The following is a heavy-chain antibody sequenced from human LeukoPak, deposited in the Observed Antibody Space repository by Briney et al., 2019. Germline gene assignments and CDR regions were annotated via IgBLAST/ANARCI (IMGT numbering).Heavy chain of an antibody. CDR3: ARQDSSSWTPFDY. CDR2: IKQDGSEK. CDR1: GFTFSSYW. D-gene: IGHD6-13*01. J-gene: IGHJ4*02. Sequence: GGSLGLSCAASGFTFSSYWMSWVRQAPGKGLEWVDNIKQDGSEKYYVDSVKGRFTISRDNAKNSLYLQMNSLRAEDTAVYYCARQDSSSWTPFDYWGQGTLVTVSS. V-gene: IGHV3-7*01.